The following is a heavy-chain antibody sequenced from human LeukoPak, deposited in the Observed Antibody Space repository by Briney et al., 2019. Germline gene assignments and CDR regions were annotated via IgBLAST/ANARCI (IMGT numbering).Heavy chain of an antibody. CDR1: GYTFTSYY. D-gene: IGHD4-17*01. V-gene: IGHV1-46*01. CDR2: IDPSGGRT. CDR3: ARQPTRVEYGDYWAHMDL. J-gene: IGHJ5*02. Sequence: EASVKVSCKASGYTFTSYYLHWVRQAPGHGLEWMGIIDPSGGRTSYTQKFQGRVTMTRDTSTSTVYMELSSLRSEDTAMYSCARQPTRVEYGDYWAHMDLSGQGTLVTASS.